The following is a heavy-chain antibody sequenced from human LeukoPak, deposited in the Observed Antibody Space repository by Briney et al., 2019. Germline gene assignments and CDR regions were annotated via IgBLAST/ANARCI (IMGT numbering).Heavy chain of an antibody. V-gene: IGHV3-30-3*01. CDR2: ISYDGSNK. CDR1: GFTFSSYA. CDR3: ARVNPVGATGAFDI. Sequence: GGSLRLSCAASGFTFSSYAMHWVRQAPGKGPEWVAVISYDGSNKYYADSVKDRFTISRDNSKNTLYLQMNSLRAEDTAVYYCARVNPVGATGAFDIWGQGTMVTVSS. D-gene: IGHD1-26*01. J-gene: IGHJ3*02.